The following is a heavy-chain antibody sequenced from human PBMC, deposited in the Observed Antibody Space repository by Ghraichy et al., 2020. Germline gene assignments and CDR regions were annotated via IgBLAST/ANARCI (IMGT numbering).Heavy chain of an antibody. V-gene: IGHV3-48*04. CDR2: ISSSSRTI. CDR1: GFTFSSYS. D-gene: IGHD6-13*01. Sequence: GGSLRLSCAASGFTFSSYSMNWVRQAPGKGLEWVSYISSSSRTIYYADSVKGRFTISRDNAKNSLYLQMNSLRAEDTAVYYCARGEADHTPDVIAAGVDYWGQVTLVTVSS. CDR3: ARGEADHTPDVIAAGVDY. J-gene: IGHJ4*02.